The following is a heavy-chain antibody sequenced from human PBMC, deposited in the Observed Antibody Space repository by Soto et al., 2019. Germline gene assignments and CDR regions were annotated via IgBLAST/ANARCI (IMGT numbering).Heavy chain of an antibody. CDR1: GCSMSEYF. D-gene: IGHD3-10*01. J-gene: IGHJ4*02. V-gene: IGHV4-59*01. CDR2: IYYLGST. Sequence: PSESLSLNCSVSGCSMSEYFWSWIRQSPGKGLEWIGYIYYLGSTDYNPSLKSRVTISVDTSKRQFSLRLTSVTAADTAVYYCARDGYDGSGSPYPAYWGPGTQVTVSS. CDR3: ARDGYDGSGSPYPAY.